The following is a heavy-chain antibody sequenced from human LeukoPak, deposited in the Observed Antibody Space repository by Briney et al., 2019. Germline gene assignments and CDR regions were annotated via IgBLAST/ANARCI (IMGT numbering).Heavy chain of an antibody. CDR3: ARGVRSSSSRTSYYFDY. V-gene: IGHV1-18*01. CDR1: GYTFTSYG. J-gene: IGHJ4*02. CDR2: ISAYNGNT. Sequence: ASVKVPCKASGYTFTSYGISWVRQAPGQGLEWMGWISAYNGNTNYAQKLQGRVTMTTDTSTSTAYMELRSLRSDDTAVYYCARGVRSSSSRTSYYFDYWGQGTLVTVSS. D-gene: IGHD6-13*01.